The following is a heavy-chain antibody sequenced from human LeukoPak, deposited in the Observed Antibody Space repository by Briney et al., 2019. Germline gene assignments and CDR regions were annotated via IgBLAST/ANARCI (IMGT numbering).Heavy chain of an antibody. J-gene: IGHJ4*02. Sequence: PGGSLRLSCAASGFTFSSYGMSWVRQAPGKGLEWVSAISGSGGSTYYADSVKGRFTISRDNSKNTLYLQMNSLRAEDTAVYYCAKGWRGSGWYHLDYWGQGTLVTVSS. CDR3: AKGWRGSGWYHLDY. V-gene: IGHV3-23*01. CDR1: GFTFSSYG. D-gene: IGHD6-19*01. CDR2: ISGSGGST.